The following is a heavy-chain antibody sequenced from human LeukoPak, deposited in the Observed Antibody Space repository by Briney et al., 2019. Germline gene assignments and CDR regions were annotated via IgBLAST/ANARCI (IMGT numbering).Heavy chain of an antibody. CDR2: INPSGGST. D-gene: IGHD2-2*02. CDR1: GYTFTSYY. Sequence: AASVKVSCKASGYTFTSYYMHWVRQAPGQGLEWMGIINPSGGSTSYAQKFQGRVTMTRDTSTSTVYMELSSLRSEDTAVYYCARDMDVVVPAAIPARGYYYYYGMDVWGQGTTVTVSS. J-gene: IGHJ6*02. V-gene: IGHV1-46*01. CDR3: ARDMDVVVPAAIPARGYYYYYGMDV.